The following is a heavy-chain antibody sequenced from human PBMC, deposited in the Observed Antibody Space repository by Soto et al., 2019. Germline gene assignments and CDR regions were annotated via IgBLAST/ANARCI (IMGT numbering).Heavy chain of an antibody. V-gene: IGHV3-23*01. Sequence: EVQLLESGGGLVQPGGSLRLSCAASGFTFSSNSMAWVRQAPGKGLEWVSAVTANSGRTYYADSVKGRFTISRDNSKNTRYLQMNSLTADDTAVYYCAKDRRGPQAGTLYLDLWGRGTLVTVSS. CDR1: GFTFSSNS. D-gene: IGHD6-13*01. J-gene: IGHJ2*01. CDR3: AKDRRGPQAGTLYLDL. CDR2: VTANSGRT.